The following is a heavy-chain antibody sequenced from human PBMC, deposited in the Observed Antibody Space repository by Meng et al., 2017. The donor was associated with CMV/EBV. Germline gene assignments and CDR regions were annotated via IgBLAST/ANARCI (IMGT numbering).Heavy chain of an antibody. CDR3: AREDCSSTSCYRGGAYYYGMDV. D-gene: IGHD2-2*02. Sequence: GGSLRLSCVASGFTFSGYAMHWVRQAPGKGLDWVAVISSSDGAIKYYADSVKGRFTISRDNSKNTLYLQMNTLRAEDTAVYYCAREDCSSTSCYRGGAYYYGMDVWGQGTTVTVSS. V-gene: IGHV3-30-3*01. CDR2: ISSSDGAIK. CDR1: GFTFSGYA. J-gene: IGHJ6*02.